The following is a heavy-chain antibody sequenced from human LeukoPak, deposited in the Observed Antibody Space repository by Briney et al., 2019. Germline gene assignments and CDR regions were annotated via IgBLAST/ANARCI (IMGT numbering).Heavy chain of an antibody. J-gene: IGHJ4*02. CDR1: GFTFNTYS. CDR3: ARERYHGSGAPRFDY. D-gene: IGHD3-10*01. Sequence: PGGSLRLSCAASGFTFNTYSMNWVRQAPGKGLEWVSSISISTDSIYYADSVKGRFTISRDNAKNSLYLQMNSLRVEDTALYYCARERYHGSGAPRFDYWGQGTLVTVSS. CDR2: ISISTDSI. V-gene: IGHV3-21*01.